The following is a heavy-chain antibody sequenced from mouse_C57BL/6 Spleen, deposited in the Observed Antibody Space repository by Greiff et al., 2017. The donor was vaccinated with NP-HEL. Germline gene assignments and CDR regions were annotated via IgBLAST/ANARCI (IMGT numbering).Heavy chain of an antibody. Sequence: VHVKQSGAELVRPGASVKLSCTASGFNIKDDYMHWVKQRPEQGLEWIGWIDPENGDTEYASKFQGKATITADTSSNTAYLQLSSLTSEDTAVYYCTTSDSSGLFAYWGHGTLVTVSA. V-gene: IGHV14-4*01. D-gene: IGHD3-2*02. CDR3: TTSDSSGLFAY. CDR1: GFNIKDDY. CDR2: IDPENGDT. J-gene: IGHJ3*01.